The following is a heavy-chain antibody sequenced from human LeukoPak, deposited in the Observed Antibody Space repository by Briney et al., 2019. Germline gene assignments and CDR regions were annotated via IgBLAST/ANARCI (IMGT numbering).Heavy chain of an antibody. CDR1: GGTFSSYA. J-gene: IGHJ3*02. Sequence: SVKVSCKASGGTFSSYAISWVRQAPGQGLEWMGGIIPIFGTANYAQKFQGRVTITADESTSTAYMELSSLRSEDTAVYYCAREVLRFLEWSPDAFDIWGQGTMVTVSS. CDR3: AREVLRFLEWSPDAFDI. CDR2: IIPIFGTA. V-gene: IGHV1-69*13. D-gene: IGHD3-3*01.